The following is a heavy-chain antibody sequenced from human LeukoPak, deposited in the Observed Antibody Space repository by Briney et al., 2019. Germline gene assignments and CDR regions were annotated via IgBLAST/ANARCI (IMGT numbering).Heavy chain of an antibody. CDR2: ISGGGEST. J-gene: IGHJ4*02. D-gene: IGHD5-24*01. CDR1: GLTFRSYE. V-gene: IGHV3-48*03. CDR3: ARRSGRRYEY. Sequence: GGSLRLSCAASGLTFRSYEMNWVRHAPGRVLEWVSHISGGGESTVYPDAVKGRFTISRDNAKNSLYLQMNSLRVEDTGVYYCARRSGRRYEYWGQGVLVTVSP.